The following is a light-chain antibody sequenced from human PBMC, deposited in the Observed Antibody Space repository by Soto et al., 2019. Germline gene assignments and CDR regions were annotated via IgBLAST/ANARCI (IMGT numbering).Light chain of an antibody. J-gene: IGLJ2*01. CDR1: SSDVGGYDY. CDR2: DVS. V-gene: IGLV2-11*01. Sequence: QSALTQPPSVSGSPGQSVTISCTGTSSDVGGYDYVSWYQQHPGKAPKLIIYDVSKRPSGVPDRFSGSKSGNTASLTVSGLQAEDEADYYCCSYAGSYTFGLLGGGTKLTVL. CDR3: CSYAGSYTFGL.